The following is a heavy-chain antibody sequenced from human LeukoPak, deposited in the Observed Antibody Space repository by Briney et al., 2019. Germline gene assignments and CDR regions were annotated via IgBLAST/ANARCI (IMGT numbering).Heavy chain of an antibody. CDR2: ISSDGSNK. CDR1: GFTFSRYG. Sequence: GRSLRLSCAASGFTFSRYGMHWVRQASGKGREWVALISSDGSNKYYADSVKGRFTISRDNSKNTLFLQMNRLRPEDTAVYYCAKEDPYGSGSYPVDYWGQETLVTVSS. V-gene: IGHV3-30*18. D-gene: IGHD3-10*01. J-gene: IGHJ4*02. CDR3: AKEDPYGSGSYPVDY.